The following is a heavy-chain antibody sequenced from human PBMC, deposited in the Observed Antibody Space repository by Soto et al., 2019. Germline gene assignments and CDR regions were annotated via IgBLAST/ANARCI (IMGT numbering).Heavy chain of an antibody. CDR3: VKKMSTRPPGAFDC. V-gene: IGHV3-23*01. CDR2: ISGSGGDT. CDR1: GFTFSSYT. J-gene: IGHJ3*01. D-gene: IGHD1-1*01. Sequence: PGGSLRLSCASSGFTFSSYTMRWVRQAPGKGLEWVSTISGSGGDTYYADSVKGRFTISRDNSKNTLYLQMNSLLAEDTAIYYCVKKMSTRPPGAFDCWGQGTMVTGSS.